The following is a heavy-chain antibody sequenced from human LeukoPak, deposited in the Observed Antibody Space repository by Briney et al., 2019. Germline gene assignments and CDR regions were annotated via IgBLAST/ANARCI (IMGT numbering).Heavy chain of an antibody. Sequence: PGGSLRLSCAASGFTFSSYGMHWVRQAPGKGLEWVAVISYDGSNKYYADSVKGRFTISRDNSKNTLYLQMNSLRAEDTAVYYCAIRRGYTYGDDYWGQGTLVTVSS. V-gene: IGHV3-30*03. CDR2: ISYDGSNK. D-gene: IGHD5-18*01. J-gene: IGHJ4*02. CDR1: GFTFSSYG. CDR3: AIRRGYTYGDDY.